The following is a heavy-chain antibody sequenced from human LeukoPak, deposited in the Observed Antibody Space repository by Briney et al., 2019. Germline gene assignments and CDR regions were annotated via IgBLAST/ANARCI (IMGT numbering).Heavy chain of an antibody. J-gene: IGHJ3*02. CDR2: INWNGGST. D-gene: IGHD6-13*01. V-gene: IGHV3-20*04. CDR1: GFTFDDYG. Sequence: PGGSLRLSCAASGFTFDDYGMSWVRQAPGKGLEWVSGINWNGGSTGYADSVKGRFTISRDNAKNSLYLQMNSLRAEDTALYYCARAIAAADTGDAFDIWGQGTMVTVSS. CDR3: ARAIAAADTGDAFDI.